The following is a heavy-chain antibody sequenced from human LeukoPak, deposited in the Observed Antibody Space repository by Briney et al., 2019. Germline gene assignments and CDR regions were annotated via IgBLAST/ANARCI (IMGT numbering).Heavy chain of an antibody. V-gene: IGHV3-43*02. CDR2: ISGDGGST. CDR1: RFTFDDYA. Sequence: GGSLRLSCAASRFTFDDYAMHWVRQAPGKGLEWVSLISGDGGSTYYADSVKGRFTISRDNSKNSLYLQMNSLRAEDTAVYYCARGFRGANWFDPWGQGTLVTVSS. CDR3: ARGFRGANWFDP. D-gene: IGHD3-10*01. J-gene: IGHJ5*02.